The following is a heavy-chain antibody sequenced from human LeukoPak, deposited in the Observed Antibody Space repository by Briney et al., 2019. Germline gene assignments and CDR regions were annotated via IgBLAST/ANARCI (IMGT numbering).Heavy chain of an antibody. J-gene: IGHJ4*02. Sequence: GGYLRLSCAASGFTFSSYEMNWVRQAPGKGLEWLSYINTSGNTIYYADSVKGRFTISRDNAKNSLYLQMNSLRAEDTAVYYCARTPMRGNYWGQGTLVTVSS. CDR1: GFTFSSYE. D-gene: IGHD3-16*01. V-gene: IGHV3-48*03. CDR2: INTSGNTI. CDR3: ARTPMRGNY.